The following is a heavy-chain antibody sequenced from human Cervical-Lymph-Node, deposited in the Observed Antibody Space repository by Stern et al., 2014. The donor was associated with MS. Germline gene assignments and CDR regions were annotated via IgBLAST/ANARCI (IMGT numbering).Heavy chain of an antibody. CDR1: GGTFSKFP. D-gene: IGHD6-13*01. V-gene: IGHV1-69*01. Sequence: MQLEESGAEVTKPGSSVKVSCKASGGTFSKFPSSWVRQAPGQGLEWMGGIFTVFGTPTYAQEFRGRVTITVDVSTSTVYMELSSLRSDDTAVYYCALSSETSDRWYSLGYDLWGQGTLVTVSS. CDR3: ALSSETSDRWYSLGYDL. J-gene: IGHJ5*02. CDR2: IFTVFGTP.